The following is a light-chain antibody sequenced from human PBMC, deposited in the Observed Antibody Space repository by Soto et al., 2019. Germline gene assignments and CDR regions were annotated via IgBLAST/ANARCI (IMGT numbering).Light chain of an antibody. CDR2: EVS. CDR3: SSYSGTNYHYV. J-gene: IGLJ1*01. CDR1: SREVGGYNY. Sequence: QSVLTQPPSASGSFGQSVTISCTGTSREVGGYNYVSWYQQHPGKAPKLMIYEVSERPSGVPDRFSGSKSGNTASLTVSGLQADDEADYYCSSYSGTNYHYVFGTGTKVTVL. V-gene: IGLV2-8*01.